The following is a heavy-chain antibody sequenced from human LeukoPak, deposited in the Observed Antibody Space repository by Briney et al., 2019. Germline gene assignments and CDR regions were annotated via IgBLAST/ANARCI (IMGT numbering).Heavy chain of an antibody. CDR2: IGTAGDT. CDR3: ARGGEPLVSSEPGSFDY. CDR1: GFTFSSYD. J-gene: IGHJ4*02. D-gene: IGHD6-6*01. Sequence: PGGSLRLSCAASGFTFSSYDMHWVRQATGKGLEWVSAIGTAGDTYYPGSVKGRFTISRENAKNSLYLQMNSLRAGDTAVYYCARGGEPLVSSEPGSFDYWGQGTLVTVSS. V-gene: IGHV3-13*01.